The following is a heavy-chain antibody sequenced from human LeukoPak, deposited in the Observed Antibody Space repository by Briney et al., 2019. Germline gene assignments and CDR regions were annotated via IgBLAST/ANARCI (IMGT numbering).Heavy chain of an antibody. V-gene: IGHV3-30*18. CDR1: GFTFSSYG. CDR3: AKDQGGAMAY. CDR2: ISYDGSDK. Sequence: GGSLGLSCAASGFTFSSYGMHWVRQAPGKGLEWVAVISYDGSDKYYADSVKGRFTISRDNSKNTLYLQMNSLRAEDTAVYYCAKDQGGAMAYWGQGTLVTVSS. J-gene: IGHJ4*02. D-gene: IGHD5-18*01.